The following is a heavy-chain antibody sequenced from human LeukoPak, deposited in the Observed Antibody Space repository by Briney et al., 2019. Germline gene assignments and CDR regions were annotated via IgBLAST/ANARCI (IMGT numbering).Heavy chain of an antibody. V-gene: IGHV3-66*01. CDR3: ARAYYDILTGYLFDY. CDR2: IYSGGST. J-gene: IGHJ4*02. CDR1: GFTVSSNY. Sequence: GGSLRLSCAASGFTVSSNYMSWVRQAPGKGLEWVSVIYSGGSTYYADSVKGRFTISRDNSKNTLYLQMNSLRAEDTAVYYCARAYYDILTGYLFDYWGQGTLVTVS. D-gene: IGHD3-9*01.